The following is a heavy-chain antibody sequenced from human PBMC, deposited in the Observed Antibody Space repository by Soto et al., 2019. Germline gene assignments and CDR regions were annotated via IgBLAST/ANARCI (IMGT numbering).Heavy chain of an antibody. V-gene: IGHV3-15*01. J-gene: IGHJ4*02. D-gene: IGHD1-7*01. Sequence: GGSLGLSCAASGFTFSNAWMSWVRQAPGKGLEWVGRIKSKTDGGTTDYAAPVKGRFTISRDDSKNTLYLQMNSLKTEDTALYYCNTVSYSWNYAFDYWGQGTLVTVSS. CDR3: NTVSYSWNYAFDY. CDR1: GFTFSNAW. CDR2: IKSKTDGGTT.